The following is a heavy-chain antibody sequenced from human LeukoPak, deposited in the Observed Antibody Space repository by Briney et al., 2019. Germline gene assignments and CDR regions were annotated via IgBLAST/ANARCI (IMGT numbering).Heavy chain of an antibody. Sequence: PGGSLRLYCAASGFTFSSYGMHWVRQAPGKGLEWVAVIWYDGSNKYYADSVKGRFTISRDNSKNTLYLQMNSLRAEDTAVYYCARAPTSYYYFDYWGQGTLVTVSS. J-gene: IGHJ4*02. CDR2: IWYDGSNK. CDR1: GFTFSSYG. V-gene: IGHV3-33*01. D-gene: IGHD1-26*01. CDR3: ARAPTSYYYFDY.